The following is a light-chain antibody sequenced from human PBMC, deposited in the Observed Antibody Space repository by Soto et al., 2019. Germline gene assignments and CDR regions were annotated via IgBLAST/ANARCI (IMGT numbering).Light chain of an antibody. Sequence: EIVLTQSPGTLSLSPGEGATLSCRASQSVSSSYLAWYQQKPGQAPRLLIYGASSRATGIPDRFSGSGSGTDFTLTISRLEPEDFAVYYCQQYANSSLTFGPGTKVDIK. CDR1: QSVSSSY. J-gene: IGKJ3*01. CDR3: QQYANSSLT. V-gene: IGKV3-20*01. CDR2: GAS.